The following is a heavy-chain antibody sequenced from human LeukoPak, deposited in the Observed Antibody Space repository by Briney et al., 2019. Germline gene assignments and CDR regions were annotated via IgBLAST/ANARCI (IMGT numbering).Heavy chain of an antibody. D-gene: IGHD2-2*01. V-gene: IGHV1-69*01. Sequence: SVKVSCKASRGTFSSYAISWVRQAPGQGLEWMGGIIPIFGTANYAQKFQGRVTITADESTSTAYMELSSLRSEDTAVYYCARELGYCSSTSCYPGWFDPWGQGTLVTVSS. CDR1: RGTFSSYA. CDR2: IIPIFGTA. CDR3: ARELGYCSSTSCYPGWFDP. J-gene: IGHJ5*02.